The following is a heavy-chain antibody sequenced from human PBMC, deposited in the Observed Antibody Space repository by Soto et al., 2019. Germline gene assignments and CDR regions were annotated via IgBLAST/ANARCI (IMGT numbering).Heavy chain of an antibody. D-gene: IGHD3-22*01. CDR1: GGTFSSYA. CDR3: ARGGYYDDSSGYPYDAFDI. CDR2: IIPIFGTA. Sequence: SVKVSCKASGGTFSSYAISWVRQAPGQGLEWMGGIIPIFGTANYAQKFQGRVTITADESTSTAYMELSSLRSEDTAVYYCARGGYYDDSSGYPYDAFDIWGQGTMVTVSS. J-gene: IGHJ3*02. V-gene: IGHV1-69*13.